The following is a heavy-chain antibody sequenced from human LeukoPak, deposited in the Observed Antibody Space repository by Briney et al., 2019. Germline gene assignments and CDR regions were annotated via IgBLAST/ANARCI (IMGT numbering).Heavy chain of an antibody. CDR2: ISGSGGTA. V-gene: IGHV3-23*01. CDR1: GSTFSIYA. J-gene: IGHJ3*02. Sequence: GGSLRLSCAASGSTFSIYAMSWVRQAPGKGLEWVSAISGSGGTAYYADSVKGRFAISRDNSKNTLYLQMNSLRAEDTAVYYCAKDLNSGSYVGAFDIWGQGTMVTVSS. CDR3: AKDLNSGSYVGAFDI. D-gene: IGHD1-26*01.